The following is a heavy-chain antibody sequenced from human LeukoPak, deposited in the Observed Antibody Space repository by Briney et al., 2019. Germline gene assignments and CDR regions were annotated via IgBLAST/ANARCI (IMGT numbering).Heavy chain of an antibody. Sequence: ASVKVSCKASGYTFTGYYMHWVRQAPGQGLEWMGCINPNSGGTNYAQKFQGRVTMTRDTSISTAYMELSSLRSDDTAVYYCARDGEYSSSWYYYYYYMDVWGKGTTVTVSS. CDR3: ARDGEYSSSWYYYYYYMDV. D-gene: IGHD6-13*01. J-gene: IGHJ6*03. V-gene: IGHV1-2*02. CDR2: INPNSGGT. CDR1: GYTFTGYY.